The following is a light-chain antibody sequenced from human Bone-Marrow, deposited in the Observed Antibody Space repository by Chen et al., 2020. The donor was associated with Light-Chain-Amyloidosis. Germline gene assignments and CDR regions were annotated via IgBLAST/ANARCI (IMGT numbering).Light chain of an antibody. Sequence: QSALTQPRSVSGSPGQSVTISCTGTSSDVGGYNYVSGYQQHPGKAPKLMIYDVSKRPSGVPDRFSGSKSGNTASLTISGLQAEDEADSYCCSYAGSYSWVFGGGTKLTGL. CDR3: CSYAGSYSWV. CDR1: SSDVGGYNY. J-gene: IGLJ3*02. V-gene: IGLV2-11*01. CDR2: DVS.